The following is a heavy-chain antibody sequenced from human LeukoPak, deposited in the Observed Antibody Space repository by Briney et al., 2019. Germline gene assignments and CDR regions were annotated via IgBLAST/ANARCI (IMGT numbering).Heavy chain of an antibody. CDR1: Y. J-gene: IGHJ4*02. V-gene: IGHV4-34*01. D-gene: IGHD4-17*01. Sequence: YXXXIRQPPGKGLEWIGEINHSGSTNYNPSLKSRVTISVDTSKNQFSLKLSSVTAADTAVYYCARGPYADYWGQGTLVTVSS. CDR3: ARGPYADY. CDR2: INHSGST.